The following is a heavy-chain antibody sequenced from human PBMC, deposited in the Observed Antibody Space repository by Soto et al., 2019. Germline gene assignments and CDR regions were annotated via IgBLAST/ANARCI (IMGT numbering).Heavy chain of an antibody. V-gene: IGHV3-7*01. CDR3: ARDGACVTIFGVVYPV. J-gene: IGHJ4*02. CDR1: GFTFSSFW. Sequence: QLVESGGDLVQSGGSLRLSCSASGFTFSSFWMSWVRQAPGKGLEWVANIKQDGSEKYYMDSVKGRFTISRDNAKNSLYLQMNSLTVEDAAVYYCARDGACVTIFGVVYPVWGQGTLVAVSS. CDR2: IKQDGSEK. D-gene: IGHD3-3*01.